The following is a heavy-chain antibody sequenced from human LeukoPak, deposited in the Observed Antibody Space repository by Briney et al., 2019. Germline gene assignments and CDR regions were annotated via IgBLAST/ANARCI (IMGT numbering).Heavy chain of an antibody. Sequence: SETLSLTCTVSGGSISSYYWSWIRQPPGKGLEWIGCIYYSGSTNYNPSLKSRVTISVDTSKSQFSLKLTSVTAADTAVYYCARGRYCGGGSCYSVFDYWGQGTLVTVSS. CDR3: ARGRYCGGGSCYSVFDY. J-gene: IGHJ4*02. CDR1: GGSISSYY. V-gene: IGHV4-59*08. D-gene: IGHD2-15*01. CDR2: IYYSGST.